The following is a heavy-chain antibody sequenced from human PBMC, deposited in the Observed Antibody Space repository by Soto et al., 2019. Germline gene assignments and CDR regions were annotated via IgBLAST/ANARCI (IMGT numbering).Heavy chain of an antibody. Sequence: GGSLRLSCAASGFTFSSYAMHWVRQAPGKGLEWVAVISYDGSNKYYADSVKGRFTISRDNSKNTLYLQMNSLRAEDTAVYYCARGASSSWYMEGYYYGMDVWGQGTTVTVSS. D-gene: IGHD6-13*01. CDR3: ARGASSSWYMEGYYYGMDV. J-gene: IGHJ6*02. V-gene: IGHV3-30-3*01. CDR1: GFTFSSYA. CDR2: ISYDGSNK.